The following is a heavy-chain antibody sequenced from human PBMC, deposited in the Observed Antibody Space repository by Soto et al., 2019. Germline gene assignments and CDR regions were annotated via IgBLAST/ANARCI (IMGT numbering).Heavy chain of an antibody. CDR2: IRSKAYGGTT. Sequence: GGSLRLSCTASGFTFGDYAMSWFRQAPGKGLEWVGFIRSKAYGGTTEYAASVKGRFTISRDDSKSIAYLQMNSLKTEDTAVYYCTRDMGIVGAPRAYWGQGTLVTVSS. J-gene: IGHJ4*02. CDR1: GFTFGDYA. CDR3: TRDMGIVGAPRAY. D-gene: IGHD1-26*01. V-gene: IGHV3-49*03.